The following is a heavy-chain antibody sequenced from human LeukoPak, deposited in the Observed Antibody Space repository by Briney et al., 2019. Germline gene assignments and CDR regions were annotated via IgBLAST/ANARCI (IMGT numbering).Heavy chain of an antibody. CDR2: INHSGST. CDR1: GGSFSGYY. Sequence: SETLSLTCAVYGGSFSGYYWSWIRQPPGKGLEWIGEINHSGSTNYNPSLKGRVTISVDTSKNQFSLKLSSVTAADTAVYYCASHRARYCSSTSCPRPFDYWGQGTLVTVSS. V-gene: IGHV4-34*01. D-gene: IGHD2-2*01. CDR3: ASHRARYCSSTSCPRPFDY. J-gene: IGHJ4*02.